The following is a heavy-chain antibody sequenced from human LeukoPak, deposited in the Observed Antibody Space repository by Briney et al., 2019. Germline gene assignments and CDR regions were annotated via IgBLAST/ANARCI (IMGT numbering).Heavy chain of an antibody. V-gene: IGHV3-30-3*01. Sequence: GRSLRLSCAASKFMFSAYNMHWVRQVPGKGLEWLAIISHDGNTGHYADSVKGRFTISRDNSKDTVDLQMHSLRADDTAVYYCARDFNWAFDYWGQGTLVTVSS. CDR1: KFMFSAYN. CDR2: ISHDGNTG. CDR3: ARDFNWAFDY. J-gene: IGHJ4*02. D-gene: IGHD3-16*01.